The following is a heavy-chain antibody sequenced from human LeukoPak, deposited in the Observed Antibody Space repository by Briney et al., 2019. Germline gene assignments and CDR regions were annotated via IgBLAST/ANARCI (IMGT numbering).Heavy chain of an antibody. D-gene: IGHD6-13*01. V-gene: IGHV4-39*07. J-gene: IGHJ5*02. CDR2: IYYSGST. CDR3: AGGYSSSWYNWFDP. CDR1: GGSISSSSYY. Sequence: SETLSLTCTVSGGSISSSSYYWGWIRQPPGKGLEWIGSIYYSGSTNYNPSLKSRVTMSVDTSKNQFSLKLSSVTAADTAVYYCAGGYSSSWYNWFDPWGQGTLVTVSS.